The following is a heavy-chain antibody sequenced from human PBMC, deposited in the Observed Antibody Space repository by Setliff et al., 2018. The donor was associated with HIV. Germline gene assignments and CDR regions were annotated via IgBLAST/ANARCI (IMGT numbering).Heavy chain of an antibody. CDR3: ATVGFSRTYYATPYFYGLDV. D-gene: IGHD3-3*01. CDR1: GFPVSNNY. J-gene: IGHJ6*02. Sequence: GSLRLSCAASGFPVSNNYVSWVRQAPGKGLEWVSIMYSDGKTYYGDSVKGRFILSRDNSRNILYLQMNSLRPEDAALYYCATVGFSRTYYATPYFYGLDVWGPGTTVTVSS. V-gene: IGHV3-66*01. CDR2: MYSDGKT.